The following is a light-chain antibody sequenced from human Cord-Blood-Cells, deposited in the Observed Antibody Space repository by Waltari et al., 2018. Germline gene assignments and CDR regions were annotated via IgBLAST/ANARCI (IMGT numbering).Light chain of an antibody. CDR3: CSDAGSSTWV. CDR1: SSDVGSYNL. V-gene: IGLV2-23*01. Sequence: QSALTQPASVSGSPGQSITISCTGTSSDVGSYNLVSWYQQRPGKVPKLMLYEGSKRRSGVSNRFSSSKSGHTASLTISGLQAEDEADYYCCSDAGSSTWVFGGGTKLTVL. J-gene: IGLJ3*02. CDR2: EGS.